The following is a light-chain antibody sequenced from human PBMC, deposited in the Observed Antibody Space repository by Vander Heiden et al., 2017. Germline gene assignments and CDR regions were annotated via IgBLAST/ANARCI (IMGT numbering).Light chain of an antibody. CDR2: LGS. J-gene: IGKJ1*01. CDR3: MQALQAPRA. Sequence: DIVMTKSPLSLPVTPGEPASISCRSSQSLLHSNGYNYLDWYLQKPGQSPQLLIYLGSNRASGVPDRFRGRGSGTDFTLKISRVEAEDVGVYYCMQALQAPRAFGQGTKVEIK. V-gene: IGKV2-28*01. CDR1: QSLLHSNGYNY.